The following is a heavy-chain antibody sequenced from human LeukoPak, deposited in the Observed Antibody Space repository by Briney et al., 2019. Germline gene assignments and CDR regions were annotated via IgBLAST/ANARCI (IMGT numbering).Heavy chain of an antibody. CDR2: IRSTANGYAT. D-gene: IGHD3-10*01. V-gene: IGHV3-73*01. CDR3: TGNYYGSGSYADFDY. J-gene: IGHJ4*02. CDR1: GFTFSNAW. Sequence: PGGSLRPSCAASGFTFSNAWMSWVRQASGKGLEWVGRIRSTANGYATAYAASVKGRFTIPRDDSKNTAYLQMDSLKTEDTAVYYCTGNYYGSGSYADFDYWGQGTLVTVSS.